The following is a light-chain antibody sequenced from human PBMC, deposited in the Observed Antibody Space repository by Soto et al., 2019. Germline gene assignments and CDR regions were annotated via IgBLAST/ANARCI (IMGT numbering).Light chain of an antibody. CDR2: GAS. V-gene: IGKV1-12*01. Sequence: DVRMTHSPSSVSAYVRDRVTITCRASQGISTNLAWYQQKPGKAPKLLIYGASSLQSGVPPRFSGSGSGTDFTLTISSLQPEDFAIYYCLQANRVPLSFGQGTRLEI. CDR1: QGISTN. CDR3: LQANRVPLS. J-gene: IGKJ5*01.